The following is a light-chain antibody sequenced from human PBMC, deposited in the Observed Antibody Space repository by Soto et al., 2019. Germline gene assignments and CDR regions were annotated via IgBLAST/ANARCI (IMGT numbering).Light chain of an antibody. CDR3: QQYYNSPFT. CDR1: QSILFTSSNKNY. Sequence: ETVMTQSPDSLALSLGERATIDCMSSQSILFTSSNKNYLTWYQQKPGQTPKVLISWASNRSSGVPDRFSGSGSGTDCSLTLNDLQPEDLSMYSCQQYYNSPFTFGQGTRLEIK. CDR2: WAS. V-gene: IGKV4-1*01. J-gene: IGKJ5*01.